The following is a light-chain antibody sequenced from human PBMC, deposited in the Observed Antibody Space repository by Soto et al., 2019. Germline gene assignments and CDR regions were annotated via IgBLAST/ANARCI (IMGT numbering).Light chain of an antibody. J-gene: IGLJ2*01. V-gene: IGLV2-8*01. CDR3: SSYAGSNNVV. CDR1: SSDVGGYNY. Sequence: QSALTQPPSASWSPGQSVTISCTGTSSDVGGYNYVSWYQQHPGKAPKLMIYEVSKRPSGVPDRFSGAKSGNTASLTVSGLQAEDEADYYCSSYAGSNNVVFGGGTKLTVL. CDR2: EVS.